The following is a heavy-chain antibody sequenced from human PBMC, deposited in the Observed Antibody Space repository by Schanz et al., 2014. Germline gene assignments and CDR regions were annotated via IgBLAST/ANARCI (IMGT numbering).Heavy chain of an antibody. J-gene: IGHJ5*02. CDR3: ARGQRRTIGRPFGP. Sequence: VQSVHSGTEVQKLGASVKVSCQTSGYTFTDYGVIWVRQAPGQGLEWMGWISTSNGNTNYIQKLQGRVTMTTDTSTSTAYMELRSLRSDDTAVYYCARGQRRTIGRPFGPWGQGTLVTVSS. CDR2: ISTSNGNT. CDR1: GYTFTDYG. D-gene: IGHD6-25*01. V-gene: IGHV1-18*01.